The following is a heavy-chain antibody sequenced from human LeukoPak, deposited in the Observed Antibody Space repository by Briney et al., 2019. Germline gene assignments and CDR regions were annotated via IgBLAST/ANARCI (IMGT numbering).Heavy chain of an antibody. CDR3: ARDLYGPENY. CDR2: IFSGGGT. V-gene: IGHV3-53*01. J-gene: IGHJ4*02. Sequence: PGGSLRLSCAVSGVTVSSTDMSWVRQAPGKGLEWVSVIFSGGGTYYTGSVKGRFTISRDNSKNTLYLQMNSLRAEDTAVYYCARDLYGPENYWGQGTLVRVSS. D-gene: IGHD2-8*01. CDR1: GVTVSSTD.